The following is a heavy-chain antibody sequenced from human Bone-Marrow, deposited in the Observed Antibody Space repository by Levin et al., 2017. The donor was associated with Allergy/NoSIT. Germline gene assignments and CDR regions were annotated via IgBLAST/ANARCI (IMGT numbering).Heavy chain of an antibody. Sequence: GESLKISCAASGFTFSSYGMHWVRQAPGKGLEWVALISYDGSTKYQADSVKGRFTISRDNPKNTLSLQMNSLRTEDTAVYYCAKDHLDGDYSCDHSYYGMDVWRQGTTVTVSS. CDR3: AKDHLDGDYSCDHSYYGMDV. V-gene: IGHV3-30*18. D-gene: IGHD4-17*01. J-gene: IGHJ6*02. CDR2: ISYDGSTK. CDR1: GFTFSSYG.